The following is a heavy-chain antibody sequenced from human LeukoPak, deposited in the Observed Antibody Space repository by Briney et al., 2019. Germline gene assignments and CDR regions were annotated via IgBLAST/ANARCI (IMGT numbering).Heavy chain of an antibody. D-gene: IGHD2-21*02. Sequence: GASLKASRKPAVYTFKNSGITCGRQAPGQRLEWRGWISGYNVKTNYTQNLQGRVSMTTDRSPRTAYMALRSLPPDDTAIYYCAGDPGLTTVVVSATELDYRGQGTLVTVAS. CDR2: ISGYNVKT. CDR3: AGDPGLTTVVVSATELDY. V-gene: IGHV1-18*01. CDR1: VYTFKNSG. J-gene: IGHJ4*02.